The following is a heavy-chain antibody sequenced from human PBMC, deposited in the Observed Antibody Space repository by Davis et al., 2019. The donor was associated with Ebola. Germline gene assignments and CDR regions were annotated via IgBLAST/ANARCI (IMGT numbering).Heavy chain of an antibody. D-gene: IGHD6-19*01. CDR2: IIPILGIA. V-gene: IGHV1-69*10. CDR1: GGTFSSYA. CDR3: ARDHPPAAVAGSWYNWFDP. J-gene: IGHJ5*02. Sequence: PVKVSCKASGGTFSSYAISWVRQAPGQGLEWMGGIIPILGIANYAQKFQGRVTITADKSTSTAYMELSSLRSEDTAVYYCARDHPPAAVAGSWYNWFDPWGQGTLVTVSS.